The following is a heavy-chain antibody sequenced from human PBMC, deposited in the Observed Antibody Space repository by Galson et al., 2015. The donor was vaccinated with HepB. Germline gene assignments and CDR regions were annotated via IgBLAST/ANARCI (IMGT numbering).Heavy chain of an antibody. CDR3: ARHAARIAARLTSWFDP. V-gene: IGHV5-10-1*01. J-gene: IGHJ5*02. D-gene: IGHD6-6*01. CDR2: IDPSDSYT. Sequence: QSGAEVKKPGESLRISCKGSGYSFTSYWISWVRQMPGKGLEWMGRIDPSDSYTNYSPSFQGHVTIPADKSISTAYLQWSSLKASDTAMYYCARHAARIAARLTSWFDPWGQGTLVTVSS. CDR1: GYSFTSYW.